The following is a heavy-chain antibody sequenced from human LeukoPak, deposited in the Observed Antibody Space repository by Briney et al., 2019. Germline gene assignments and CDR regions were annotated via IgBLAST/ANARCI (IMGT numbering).Heavy chain of an antibody. CDR1: GFTFGDYA. CDR3: TRSGSGYYYFDY. Sequence: GGSLRLSCTASGFTFGDYAMSWVRQAPGKGLEWVGFIRSKAYGGTTEYAASVKGRFTISRDDSKSIAYLQMNSLKTDDTAVYYCTRSGSGYYYFDYWDQETLVTVSS. V-gene: IGHV3-49*04. D-gene: IGHD3-22*01. J-gene: IGHJ4*02. CDR2: IRSKAYGGTT.